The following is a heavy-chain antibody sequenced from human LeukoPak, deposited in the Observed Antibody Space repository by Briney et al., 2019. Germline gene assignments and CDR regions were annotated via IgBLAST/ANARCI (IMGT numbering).Heavy chain of an antibody. D-gene: IGHD3-22*01. V-gene: IGHV3-23*01. Sequence: PGGSLRLSCAASGFTFRSYAMSWLRQAPGKGLEWVSAISGSGGSTYYADSGKGRFTISRANSKNSLYLQMNSLRAEGTAVYYCARDFDYYDSSGYYYVAPYFDCWGQGTLVTVSS. CDR2: ISGSGGST. J-gene: IGHJ4*02. CDR1: GFTFRSYA. CDR3: ARDFDYYDSSGYYYVAPYFDC.